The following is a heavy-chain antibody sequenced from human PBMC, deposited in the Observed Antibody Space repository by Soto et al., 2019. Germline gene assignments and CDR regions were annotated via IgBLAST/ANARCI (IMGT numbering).Heavy chain of an antibody. CDR1: GYTFTSYG. CDR3: ARVIEAAADFDY. D-gene: IGHD6-13*01. J-gene: IGHJ4*02. CDR2: ISAYNRNT. Sequence: QVQLVQSGAEVKKPGASVKVSCKASGYTFTSYGLSWVRQAPGQGLEWMGWISAYNRNTNYAQKLQGRVTTTTETPTSTAYMEMRSLRSDDTAVYYCARVIEAAADFDYWGQGTLVTVSS. V-gene: IGHV1-18*01.